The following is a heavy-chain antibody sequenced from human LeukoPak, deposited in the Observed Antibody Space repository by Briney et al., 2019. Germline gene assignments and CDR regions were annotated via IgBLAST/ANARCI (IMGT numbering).Heavy chain of an antibody. V-gene: IGHV3-7*01. D-gene: IGHD1-14*01. CDR3: ARDFRNAGDY. J-gene: IGHJ4*02. CDR2: LNQDGSEK. Sequence: GGSLRLSCAASGFTFSSYWINWVRQAPGKGLEWVANLNQDGSEKYYVDSVRGRLTISRDNAKNSLYLQMNSLRAEDTAVYYCARDFRNAGDYWGQGTLVTVSS. CDR1: GFTFSSYW.